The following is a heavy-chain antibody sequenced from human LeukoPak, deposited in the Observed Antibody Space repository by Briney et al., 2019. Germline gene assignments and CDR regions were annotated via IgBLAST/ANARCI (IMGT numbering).Heavy chain of an antibody. D-gene: IGHD5-18*01. CDR3: ARLGIQLWLRGSYFDY. Sequence: KPSETLSLTCAVYGGPFSGYYWSWIRQPPGKGLEWIGEINHSGSTNYNPSLKSRVTISVDTSKNQFSLKLSSVTAADTAVYYCARLGIQLWLRGSYFDYWGQGTLVTVSS. J-gene: IGHJ4*02. V-gene: IGHV4-34*01. CDR2: INHSGST. CDR1: GGPFSGYY.